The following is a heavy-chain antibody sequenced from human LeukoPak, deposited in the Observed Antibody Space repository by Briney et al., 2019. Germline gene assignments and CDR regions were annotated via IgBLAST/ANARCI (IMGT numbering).Heavy chain of an antibody. D-gene: IGHD3-22*01. V-gene: IGHV3-30*02. CDR3: AKGSYYDSSPPHY. Sequence: PGGSLRLSCAASGFTFSSYSMHWVRQAPGKGLEWVAFIRYDGSNKYYADSVKGRFTISRDNSKNTLYLQMNSLRAEDTAVYYCAKGSYYDSSPPHYWGQGTLVTVSS. J-gene: IGHJ4*02. CDR1: GFTFSSYS. CDR2: IRYDGSNK.